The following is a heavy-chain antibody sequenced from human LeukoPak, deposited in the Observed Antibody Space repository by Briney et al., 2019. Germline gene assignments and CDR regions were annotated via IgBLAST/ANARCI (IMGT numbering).Heavy chain of an antibody. J-gene: IGHJ4*02. Sequence: GGSLRLSCAASGFTFSNYWVHWVRQAPGKGLVWVSRINRDGSTTKYADSVKGRFTVSRDNAKNTLNLQMNSLRARDTAVYYCARDKKSGESSEIDYWGQGTLVTVSS. CDR2: INRDGSTT. CDR3: ARDKKSGESSEIDY. V-gene: IGHV3-74*03. CDR1: GFTFSNYW. D-gene: IGHD3-10*01.